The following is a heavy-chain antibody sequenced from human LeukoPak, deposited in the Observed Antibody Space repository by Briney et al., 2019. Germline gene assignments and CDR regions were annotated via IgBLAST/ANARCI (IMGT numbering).Heavy chain of an antibody. CDR3: ARVEYDSSGYYLFDY. Sequence: SETLSLTCTVSGGSVRSPDSYWSWIRQPPGKGLDWIGYIYYSGSTYYNPSLKSRVTISVDTSKNQFSLKLSSVTAAGTAVYYCARVEYDSSGYYLFDYWGQGTLVTVSS. CDR1: GGSVRSPDSY. J-gene: IGHJ4*02. D-gene: IGHD3-22*01. V-gene: IGHV4-31*03. CDR2: IYYSGST.